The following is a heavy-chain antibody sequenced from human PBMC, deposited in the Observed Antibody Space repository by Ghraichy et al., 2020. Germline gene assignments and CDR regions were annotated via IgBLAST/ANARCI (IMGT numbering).Heavy chain of an antibody. Sequence: GGSLRLSCAASGFTFTTYWMHWVRQAPGKGLVWVSRISGDGSSTAYADSVKGRFTISRDNAKNTLYLQMTSLRADDTAVYYCARGGLHSSFDYWGQGALVTGSS. CDR3: ARGGLHSSFDY. V-gene: IGHV3-74*01. CDR2: ISGDGSST. J-gene: IGHJ4*02. CDR1: GFTFTTYW. D-gene: IGHD4-11*01.